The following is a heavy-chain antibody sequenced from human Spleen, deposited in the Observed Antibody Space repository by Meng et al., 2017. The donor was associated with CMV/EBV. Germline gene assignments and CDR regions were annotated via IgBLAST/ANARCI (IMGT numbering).Heavy chain of an antibody. Sequence: GESLKISCVASGVTFTNLWMTWVRQAPGKGLEWVGHIKSKIDGATADYAAPVEGRFTISRDDSRNTLYLQMNSLRVEDTAVYYCVRDQIIPTYYYYGMDVWGQGTTVTVSS. CDR1: GVTFTNLW. J-gene: IGHJ6*02. CDR2: IKSKIDGATA. D-gene: IGHD3-10*01. V-gene: IGHV3-15*05. CDR3: VRDQIIPTYYYYGMDV.